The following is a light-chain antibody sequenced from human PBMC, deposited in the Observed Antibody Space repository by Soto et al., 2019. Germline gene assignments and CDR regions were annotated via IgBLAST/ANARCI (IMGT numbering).Light chain of an antibody. CDR2: VAS. J-gene: IGKJ1*01. Sequence: EIVLTQSPGTLSLSPGERATLSCRASQSVSSSYLAWYQQKPGQAPRLLIYVASSRATGIPDRFSGSGSGTDFTLTISRLEPEDCAVYYCQQYGSSPRTCGQGTKVEIK. CDR3: QQYGSSPRT. CDR1: QSVSSSY. V-gene: IGKV3-20*01.